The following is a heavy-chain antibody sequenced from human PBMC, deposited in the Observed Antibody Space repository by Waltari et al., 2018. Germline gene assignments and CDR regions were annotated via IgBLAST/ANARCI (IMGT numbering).Heavy chain of an antibody. Sequence: QLQLQESGPGLVKPSATLSLTCTVSGGSISRESYYWRWIRQPPGKGLEWIGIISYSGSTYYNPSLKSRVTISVDTSKNQFSLKLSSVTAADTAVYYCARLSYHIVTGYGWFDPWGLGTLVTVSS. CDR3: ARLSYHIVTGYGWFDP. D-gene: IGHD3-9*01. CDR2: ISYSGST. V-gene: IGHV4-39*01. CDR1: GGSISRESYY. J-gene: IGHJ5*02.